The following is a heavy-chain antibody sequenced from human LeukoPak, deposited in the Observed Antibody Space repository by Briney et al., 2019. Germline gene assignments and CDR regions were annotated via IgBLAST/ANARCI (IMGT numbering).Heavy chain of an antibody. Sequence: ASVTVSCKASGYTFTSYDINWVRQATGQGREWMGWMNPNSGNTGYAQKFQGRVTMTRNTSISTAYMELSSLRSEDTAVYYCASSISGIAVAGYWGQGTLVTVSS. CDR3: ASSISGIAVAGY. J-gene: IGHJ4*02. V-gene: IGHV1-8*01. CDR1: GYTFTSYD. CDR2: MNPNSGNT. D-gene: IGHD6-19*01.